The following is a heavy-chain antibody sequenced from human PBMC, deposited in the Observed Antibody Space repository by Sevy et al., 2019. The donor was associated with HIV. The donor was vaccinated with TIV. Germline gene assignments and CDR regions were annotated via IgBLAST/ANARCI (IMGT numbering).Heavy chain of an antibody. D-gene: IGHD2-8*01. Sequence: GGSLRLSCAASGFTPSTYGMHWVRQAPGKGLEWVAVIGYDGSNIYYADSVKGRFTISRDNSKNTLFLQMDSLRAEDTAILYCARDPRMYGDYLLGYLDYWGQGTLVTVSS. CDR1: GFTPSTYG. V-gene: IGHV3-33*01. CDR2: IGYDGSNI. CDR3: ARDPRMYGDYLLGYLDY. J-gene: IGHJ4*02.